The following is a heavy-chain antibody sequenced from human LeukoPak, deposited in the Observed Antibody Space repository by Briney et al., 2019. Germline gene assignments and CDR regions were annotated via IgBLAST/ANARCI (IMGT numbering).Heavy chain of an antibody. CDR1: GFTFSSYA. V-gene: IGHV3-23*01. J-gene: IGHJ4*02. Sequence: GGSLRLSCAASGFTFSSYAMSWVRQAPGKGLEWVSAISSSGGSTYYADSVKGRFTISRDNSKNTLHLQMNSLRAEDTAVYYCAKVPAAYYFDYWGQGTLVTVSS. D-gene: IGHD2-2*01. CDR2: ISSSGGST. CDR3: AKVPAAYYFDY.